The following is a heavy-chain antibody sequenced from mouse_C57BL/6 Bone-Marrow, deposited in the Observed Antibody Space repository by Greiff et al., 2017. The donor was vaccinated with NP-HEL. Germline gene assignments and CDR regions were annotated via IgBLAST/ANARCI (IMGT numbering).Heavy chain of an antibody. CDR2: ISNGGGST. CDR3: ARAWSNYFDY. Sequence: EVKLVESGGGLVQPGGSLKLSCAASGFTFSDYYMYWVRQTPEKRLEWVAYISNGGGSTYYPDTVKGRFTISRDNAKNTLYLQMSRLKSEDTAMYYCARAWSNYFDYWGQGTTLTVSS. J-gene: IGHJ2*01. V-gene: IGHV5-12*01. CDR1: GFTFSDYY.